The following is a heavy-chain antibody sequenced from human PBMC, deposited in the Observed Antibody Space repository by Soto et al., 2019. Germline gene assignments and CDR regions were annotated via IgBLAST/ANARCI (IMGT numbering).Heavy chain of an antibody. V-gene: IGHV3-21*01. D-gene: IGHD2-21*01. CDR3: AIHGNCFGCYGMDV. Sequence: GGSLRLSCAASGFTFSSYSMNWVRQAPGKGLEWVSSISSSSSYIYYADSVKGRFTISRDNAKNSLYLQMNSLRAEDTAVYYCAIHGNCFGCYGMDVWGQETTVTVSS. CDR1: GFTFSSYS. CDR2: ISSSSSYI. J-gene: IGHJ6*02.